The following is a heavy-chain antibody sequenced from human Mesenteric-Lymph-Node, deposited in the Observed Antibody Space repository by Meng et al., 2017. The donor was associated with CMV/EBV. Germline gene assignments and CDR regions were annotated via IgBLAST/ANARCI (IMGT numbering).Heavy chain of an antibody. CDR1: GFTSSSFA. J-gene: IGHJ4*02. D-gene: IGHD4-11*01. CDR2: ISYDGSNK. CDR3: ARITVTKVFDY. V-gene: IGHV3-30-3*01. Sequence: GGSMRLSCAASGFTSSSFAMHWVRQAPGKGLEWVAVISYDGSNKYYADSVKGRFTISRDNSKNTLFLQMNSLRAEDTAVYYCARITVTKVFDYWGQGTLVTVSS.